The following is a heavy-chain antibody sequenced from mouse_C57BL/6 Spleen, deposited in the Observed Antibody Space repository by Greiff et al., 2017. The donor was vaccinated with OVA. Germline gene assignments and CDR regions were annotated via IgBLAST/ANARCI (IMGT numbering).Heavy chain of an antibody. CDR2: INPNNGGT. CDR1: GYTFTDYN. Sequence: VQLKQSGPELVKPGASVKIPCKASGYTFTDYNMDWVKQSHGKSLEWIGDINPNNGGTIYNQKFKGKATLTVDKSSSTAYMEHRSLTSEDTAVYYCARPFYYYGSSYDWYFDVWGTGTTVTVSS. D-gene: IGHD1-1*01. J-gene: IGHJ1*03. V-gene: IGHV1-18*01. CDR3: ARPFYYYGSSYDWYFDV.